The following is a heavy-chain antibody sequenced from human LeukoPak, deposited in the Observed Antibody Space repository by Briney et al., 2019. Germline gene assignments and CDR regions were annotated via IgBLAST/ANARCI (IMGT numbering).Heavy chain of an antibody. CDR3: ATPHYYDSGGPSPQFDY. J-gene: IGHJ4*02. D-gene: IGHD3-22*01. V-gene: IGHV1-24*01. CDR1: GYTLTELS. Sequence: ASVKVSCKVSGYTLTELSMHWVRQAPGKGLEWMGGFDPEDGETIYAQKFQGRVTMTEDTSTDTAYMELSSLRSEDTAVYYCATPHYYDSGGPSPQFDYWGQGTLVTVSS. CDR2: FDPEDGET.